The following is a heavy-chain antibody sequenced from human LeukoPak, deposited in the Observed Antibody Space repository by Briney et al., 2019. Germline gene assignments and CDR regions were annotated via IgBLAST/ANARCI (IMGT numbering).Heavy chain of an antibody. CDR2: INGEGSRI. Sequence: GGSLRLSCAVTGFNLRTYWIHWVRHSPGRGLEWVARINGEGSRIGYADSVRGRFTISRDNAKNTAYLQMNSLRAEDTALYYCARDPGYYYYGMDVWGQGTTVVVSS. CDR1: GFNLRTYW. CDR3: ARDPGYYYYGMDV. J-gene: IGHJ6*02. V-gene: IGHV3-74*01.